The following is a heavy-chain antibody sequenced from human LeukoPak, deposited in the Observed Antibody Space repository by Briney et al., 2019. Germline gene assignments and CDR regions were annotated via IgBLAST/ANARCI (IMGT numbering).Heavy chain of an antibody. Sequence: SETLSLTCTVSGGSISSYYWSWIRQPPGKGLEWIGYIYTSGSANYNPSLKSRVTISVDTSKNQFSLKLSSVTAADTAVYYCARHGSGSYSYSPFDYWGQGTLVTVSS. D-gene: IGHD1-26*01. CDR2: IYTSGSA. V-gene: IGHV4-4*09. CDR3: ARHGSGSYSYSPFDY. CDR1: GGSISSYY. J-gene: IGHJ4*02.